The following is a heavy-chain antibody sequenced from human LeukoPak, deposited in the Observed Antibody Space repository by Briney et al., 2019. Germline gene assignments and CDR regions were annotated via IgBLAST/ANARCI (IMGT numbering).Heavy chain of an antibody. Sequence: GGSLRLSCAASGFTFSSYSMNWVRQAPGKGLEWVSSISSSSSYIYYADSVKGRFTISRDNAKNSLYLQMNSLRAEDTAVYYCARALIGGITTLCGALCSYYYYGMDVWGQGTTVTVSS. J-gene: IGHJ6*02. CDR3: ARALIGGITTLCGALCSYYYYGMDV. CDR1: GFTFSSYS. D-gene: IGHD3-10*02. CDR2: ISSSSSYI. V-gene: IGHV3-21*01.